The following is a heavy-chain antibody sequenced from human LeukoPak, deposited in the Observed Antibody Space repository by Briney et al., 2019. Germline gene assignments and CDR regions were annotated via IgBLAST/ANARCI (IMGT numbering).Heavy chain of an antibody. J-gene: IGHJ4*02. D-gene: IGHD2-2*01. CDR3: AKDPKGYCSSTSCSA. V-gene: IGHV3-23*01. CDR2: ISGSGGST. CDR1: GFTFSSYA. Sequence: GGSLRHSCAASGFTFSSYAMSWVRQAPGKGLEWVSAISGSGGSTYYADSVKGRFTISRDNSKNTLYLQMNSLRAEDTAVYYCAKDPKGYCSSTSCSAWGQGTLVTVSS.